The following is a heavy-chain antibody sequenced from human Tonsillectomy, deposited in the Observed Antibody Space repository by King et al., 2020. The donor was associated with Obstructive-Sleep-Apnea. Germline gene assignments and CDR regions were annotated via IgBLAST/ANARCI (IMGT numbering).Heavy chain of an antibody. Sequence: VQLVESGGGLVQPGGSLRLSCAASGFTFSSYAMSWVRQAPGKGLEWVSAISGSGGSTYYADSVKGRFTISRDNSKNTLYLQMNSLRAEDTAVYYCAKSGPPPTKYSGYDLGYWYFDLWGRGTLVTVSS. CDR1: GFTFSSYA. CDR2: ISGSGGST. D-gene: IGHD5-12*01. CDR3: AKSGPPPTKYSGYDLGYWYFDL. V-gene: IGHV3-23*04. J-gene: IGHJ2*01.